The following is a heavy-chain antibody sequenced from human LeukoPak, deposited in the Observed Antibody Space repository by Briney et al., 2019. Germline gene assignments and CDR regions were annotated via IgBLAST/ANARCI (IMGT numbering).Heavy chain of an antibody. D-gene: IGHD3-22*01. CDR1: GGSIRTSTYY. V-gene: IGHV4-39*01. Sequence: SETLSLTCTVSGGSIRTSTYYWGWIRQPPGKGLEWIGSIYFGGNTYYNPSLKSRVTISVDTSKNQFSLKLSSVTAADTAVYYCARHDSSGPYNAFDVWGQGTMVTVSS. CDR2: IYFGGNT. CDR3: ARHDSSGPYNAFDV. J-gene: IGHJ3*01.